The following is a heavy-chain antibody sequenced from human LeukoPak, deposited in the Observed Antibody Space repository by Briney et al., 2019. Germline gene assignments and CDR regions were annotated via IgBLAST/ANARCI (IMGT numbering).Heavy chain of an antibody. CDR3: AKVGDFTDAFDI. CDR1: GFTFSSYA. D-gene: IGHD4-17*01. Sequence: GSLRLSCAASGFTFSSYAMSWVRQAPGKGLEWVSAISGSGGSTYYADSVKGRFTISRDNSKNTLYLQMNSLRAEDTAVYYCAKVGDFTDAFDIWGQGTMVTVSS. J-gene: IGHJ3*02. CDR2: ISGSGGST. V-gene: IGHV3-23*01.